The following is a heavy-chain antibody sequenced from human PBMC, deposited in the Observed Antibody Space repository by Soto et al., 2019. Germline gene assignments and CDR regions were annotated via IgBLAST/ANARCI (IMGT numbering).Heavy chain of an antibody. CDR2: IRSKANSYAT. J-gene: IGHJ3*02. D-gene: IGHD6-13*01. CDR3: TSPRAAAGSNDAFDI. V-gene: IGHV3-73*01. CDR1: GFTFSGSA. Sequence: GGSLRLSCAASGFTFSGSAMHWVRQASGKGLEWVGRIRSKANSYATAYAASVKGRFTISRDDSKNTAYLQMNSLKTEDTAVYYCTSPRAAAGSNDAFDIWGQGTMVTV.